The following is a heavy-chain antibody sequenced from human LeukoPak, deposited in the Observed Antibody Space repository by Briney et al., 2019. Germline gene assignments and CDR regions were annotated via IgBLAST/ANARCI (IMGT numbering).Heavy chain of an antibody. CDR2: IISSSSYT. J-gene: IGHJ5*02. Sequence: PGGSLRLSCAASGFTFSDYYMSWIRQAPGKGLEWVSYIISSSSYTNYADSVKGRFTISRDNAKNPLYLQIKSLRAEDTAVYSCGRSRPGWFDPWGQGTLVTVSS. CDR3: GRSRPGWFDP. D-gene: IGHD7-27*01. CDR1: GFTFSDYY. V-gene: IGHV3-11*06.